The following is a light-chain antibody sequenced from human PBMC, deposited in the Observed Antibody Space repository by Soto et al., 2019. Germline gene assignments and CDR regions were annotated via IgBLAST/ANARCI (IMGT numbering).Light chain of an antibody. CDR2: DNN. CDR1: FYNIGNNY. Sequence: QSVLTQPPSVSAAPGQKVTISCSGSFYNIGNNYVSWYQQLPGTAPKLLIYDNNKRPSGIPDRFSASRSATSATLDITGLQTGDEADYYCATWDSSLTARVFGGGTQLTV. CDR3: ATWDSSLTARV. V-gene: IGLV1-51*01. J-gene: IGLJ3*02.